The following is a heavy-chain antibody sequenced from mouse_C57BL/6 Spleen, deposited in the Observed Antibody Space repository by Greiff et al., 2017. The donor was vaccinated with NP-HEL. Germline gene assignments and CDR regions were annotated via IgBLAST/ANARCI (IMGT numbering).Heavy chain of an antibody. D-gene: IGHD3-2*02. J-gene: IGHJ2*01. Sequence: DVKLQESGGGLVQPGGSMKLSCVASGFTFSNYWMNWVRQSPEKGLEWVAQIRLKSDNYATHYAESVKGRFTISRDDSKSSVYLQMNNLRAEDTGIYYCPGTTQADYWGQGTTLTVSS. CDR2: IRLKSDNYAT. V-gene: IGHV6-3*01. CDR3: PGTTQADY. CDR1: GFTFSNYW.